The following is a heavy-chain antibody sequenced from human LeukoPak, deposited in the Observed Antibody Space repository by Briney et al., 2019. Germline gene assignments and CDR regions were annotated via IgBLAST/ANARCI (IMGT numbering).Heavy chain of an antibody. J-gene: IGHJ4*02. V-gene: IGHV1-2*02. CDR2: INPNSGDT. Sequence: ASVKVSCKASGYTFTDYCIHWVRQAPGQGLEWLGWINPNSGDTNYVQKFQGRVTMTRDTSISTAYMELSGLTSDDTAMYYCARGPNYYASSGYHYFDYWGQGTLVTVSS. D-gene: IGHD3-22*01. CDR3: ARGPNYYASSGYHYFDY. CDR1: GYTFTDYC.